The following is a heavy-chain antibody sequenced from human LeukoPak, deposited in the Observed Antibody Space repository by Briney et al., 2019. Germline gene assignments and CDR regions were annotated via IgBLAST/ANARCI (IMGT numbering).Heavy chain of an antibody. CDR1: GYTFTSYD. D-gene: IGHD3/OR15-3a*01. V-gene: IGHV1-8*01. CDR3: AIRWTVQVHDAFDV. J-gene: IGHJ3*01. Sequence: ASVKVSCKASGYTFTSYDINWVRQDTGQGLEWMGWMNPNSGNTGYAQKFQGRVTMTRNTSISTAYMELSSLRSEDTAVYYCAIRWTVQVHDAFDVWGQGTIVTVSS. CDR2: MNPNSGNT.